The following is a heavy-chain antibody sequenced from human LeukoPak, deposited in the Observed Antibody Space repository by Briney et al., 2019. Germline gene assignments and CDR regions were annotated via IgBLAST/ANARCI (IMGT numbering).Heavy chain of an antibody. CDR3: TSNYCSGGSCYLY. CDR2: IRSKANNYAT. J-gene: IGHJ4*02. D-gene: IGHD2-15*01. CDR1: GFTFSGSV. Sequence: GGSLRLSCAASGFTFSGSVMHWVRQASGKGLEWVGRIRSKANNYATAYIASVKGRFTISRDDSKNTAFLQMNSLKTEDTAVYYCTSNYCSGGSCYLYWGQGTLVTVSS. V-gene: IGHV3-73*01.